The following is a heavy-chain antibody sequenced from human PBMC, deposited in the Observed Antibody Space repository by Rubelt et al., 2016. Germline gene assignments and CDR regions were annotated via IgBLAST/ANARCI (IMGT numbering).Heavy chain of an antibody. V-gene: IGHV4-59*08. CDR1: GGSINTYY. CDR2: IYYTGSA. CDR3: ARHVVAAAPLGV. D-gene: IGHD6-13*01. Sequence: QVQLQESGPGLVKPSETLSLTCSISGGSINTYYWSWIRQPPGKGLEWIGYIYYTGSANSSPSLKSRSTISVDTSKNHFSLKLTSVTAADTAVYYCARHVVAAAPLGVWGQGTMVTVSS. J-gene: IGHJ3*01.